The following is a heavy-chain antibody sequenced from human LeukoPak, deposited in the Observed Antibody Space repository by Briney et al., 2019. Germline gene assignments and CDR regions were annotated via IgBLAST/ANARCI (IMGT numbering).Heavy chain of an antibody. CDR1: GGSFSGYY. Sequence: SETLSLTCAVYGGSFSGYYWSWIRQPPGKGLGWIGEINHSGSTNYNPSLKSRVTISVDTSKNQFSLKLSSVTAADTAVYYCALQWLRYWGQGTLVTVSS. J-gene: IGHJ4*02. V-gene: IGHV4-34*01. D-gene: IGHD5-12*01. CDR2: INHSGST. CDR3: ALQWLRY.